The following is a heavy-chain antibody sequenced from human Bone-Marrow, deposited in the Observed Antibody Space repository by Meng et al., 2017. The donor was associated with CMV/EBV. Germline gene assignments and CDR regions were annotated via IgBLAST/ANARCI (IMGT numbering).Heavy chain of an antibody. J-gene: IGHJ4*02. Sequence: SETLSLTCAISGDSVSSNSAAWNWIRQSPSRGLEWLGRTYYRSKWYNEYAVSVKSRITINPDTSKNQFIPQLNSVTPEDTAVYYCSRDLYYYDSSGYYHPTLDYWGQGTLVTVSS. CDR2: TYYRSKWYN. CDR1: GDSVSSNSAA. CDR3: SRDLYYYDSSGYYHPTLDY. V-gene: IGHV6-1*01. D-gene: IGHD3-22*01.